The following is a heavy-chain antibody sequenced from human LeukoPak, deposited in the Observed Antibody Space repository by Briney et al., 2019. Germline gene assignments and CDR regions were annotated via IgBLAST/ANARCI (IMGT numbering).Heavy chain of an antibody. Sequence: GASVKVSCKASGGTFSSYAISWVRQAPGQGLEWMGGIIPIFGTANYAQKFQGRVTITTDESTSTAYMELSSLRSEDTAVYYCARAGFDSGSYYLWFDPWGQGTLVTVSS. CDR2: IIPIFGTA. CDR3: ARAGFDSGSYYLWFDP. D-gene: IGHD1-26*01. V-gene: IGHV1-69*05. CDR1: GGTFSSYA. J-gene: IGHJ5*02.